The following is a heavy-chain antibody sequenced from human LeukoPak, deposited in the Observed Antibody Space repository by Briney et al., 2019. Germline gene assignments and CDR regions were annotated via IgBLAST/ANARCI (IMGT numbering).Heavy chain of an antibody. D-gene: IGHD5-12*01. CDR2: LSGSGDST. J-gene: IGHJ4*02. CDR3: ATQKGRTVAKE. CDR1: GFTFSSYA. Sequence: GGSLRLSCAASGFTFSSYAMSWVRQAPGKGLEWLSALSGSGDSTYYADSVKGRFIITRDNSKNTLSLQMNSLRADDTAIYYCATQKGRTVAKEWGQGTLVTVSS. V-gene: IGHV3-23*01.